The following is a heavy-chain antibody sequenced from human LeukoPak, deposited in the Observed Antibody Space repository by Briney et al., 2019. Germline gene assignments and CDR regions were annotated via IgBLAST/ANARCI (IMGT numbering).Heavy chain of an antibody. J-gene: IGHJ5*02. CDR2: MNPNSGNT. CDR3: ARGLPARYNWFDP. V-gene: IGHV1-8*03. CDR1: GYTFTGYY. Sequence: ASVKVSCKASGYTFTGYYMHWVRQATGQGLEWMGWMNPNSGNTGYAQKFQGRVTITRNTSISTAYMELSSLRSEDTAVYYCARGLPARYNWFDPWGQGTLVTVSS. D-gene: IGHD6-25*01.